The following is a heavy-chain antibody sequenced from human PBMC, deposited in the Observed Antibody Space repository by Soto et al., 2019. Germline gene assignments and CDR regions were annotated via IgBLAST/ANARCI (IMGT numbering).Heavy chain of an antibody. Sequence: TGGSLRLSCAASGFTVSSNYMSWVRQAPGKGLEWVSVIYSGGSTNYADSVKGRFTISRDNSKNTLYLQMNSLRAEDTAVYYCGKGLPPPFPGYSGYDFRAYWAQGTLVPVSS. CDR2: IYSGGST. V-gene: IGHV3-66*02. CDR1: GFTVSSNY. CDR3: GKGLPPPFPGYSGYDFRAY. D-gene: IGHD5-12*01. J-gene: IGHJ4*02.